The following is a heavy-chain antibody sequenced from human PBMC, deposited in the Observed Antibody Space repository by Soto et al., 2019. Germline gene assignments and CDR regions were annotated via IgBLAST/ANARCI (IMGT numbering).Heavy chain of an antibody. J-gene: IGHJ5*02. CDR3: ARGMGDYGDYGGGWFDP. Sequence: QVQLQQWGAGLLKPSETLSLTCAVYGGSFSGYYWSWIRQPPGKGLEWLGEINHSGSTNYNPSLKSRVNISVDTYKNQCSLKLSSVTAADAAVYYCARGMGDYGDYGGGWFDPWGQGTLVTVSS. CDR1: GGSFSGYY. D-gene: IGHD4-17*01. V-gene: IGHV4-34*01. CDR2: INHSGST.